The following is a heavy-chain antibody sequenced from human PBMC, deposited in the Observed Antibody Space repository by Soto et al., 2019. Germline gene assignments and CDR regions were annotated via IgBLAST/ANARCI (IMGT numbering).Heavy chain of an antibody. CDR2: ISYDGSNK. Sequence: WGSLRLSCAASGFTFSSYGMHWVRQAPGKGLEWVSVISYDGSNKYYADSVKVRFTISRDNSNNTLYLQMNSMRAEDTAVYYCAKVYGVAVVALVXWGQGTRVTVSX. CDR3: AKVYGVAVVALVX. J-gene: IGHJ4*02. CDR1: GFTFSSYG. D-gene: IGHD2-15*01. V-gene: IGHV3-30*18.